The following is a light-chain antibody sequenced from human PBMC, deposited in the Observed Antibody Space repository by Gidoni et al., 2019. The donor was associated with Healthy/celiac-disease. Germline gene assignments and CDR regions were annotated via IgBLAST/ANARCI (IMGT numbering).Light chain of an antibody. Sequence: DILMTQSPDSLAVSLGERATINCKSSQSVLYSSNNKNYLAWYQQKPGQPPKLLIYWASTRESGVPDRFIGSGSGTDFALTIGSLQAEDVAVYYCQQYYSTPLTFGGGTKVEIK. V-gene: IGKV4-1*01. CDR3: QQYYSTPLT. CDR2: WAS. J-gene: IGKJ4*01. CDR1: QSVLYSSNNKNY.